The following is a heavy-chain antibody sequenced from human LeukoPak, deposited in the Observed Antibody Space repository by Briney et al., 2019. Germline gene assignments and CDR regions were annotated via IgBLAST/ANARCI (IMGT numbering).Heavy chain of an antibody. D-gene: IGHD5-12*01. J-gene: IGHJ4*02. V-gene: IGHV3-30*03. CDR3: ARGYHN. Sequence: GGSLRLSCAASGFTFSSYGMHWVRQAPSKGLEWVAVISYDGSNKYYADSVKGRFTISRDNSKNTLYLQMNSLRAEDTAVYYCARGYHNWGQGTLVTVSS. CDR2: ISYDGSNK. CDR1: GFTFSSYG.